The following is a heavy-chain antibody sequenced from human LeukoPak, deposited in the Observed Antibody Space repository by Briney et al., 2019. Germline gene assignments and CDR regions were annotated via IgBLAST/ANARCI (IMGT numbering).Heavy chain of an antibody. V-gene: IGHV1-3*01. J-gene: IGHJ1*01. CDR1: GYTFTSYA. Sequence: ASVKVSCKASGYTFTSYAMHWVRQAPGQRLEWMGWINAGNGNTKYSQKFQGRVTITRDTSASTAYMELSSLRSEDTAVYYCARAGSSGWRGSEHFQHWGQGTLVTVSS. CDR3: ARAGSSGWRGSEHFQH. D-gene: IGHD6-19*01. CDR2: INAGNGNT.